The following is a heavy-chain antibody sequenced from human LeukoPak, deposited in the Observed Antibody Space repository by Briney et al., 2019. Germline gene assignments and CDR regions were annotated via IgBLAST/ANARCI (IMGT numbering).Heavy chain of an antibody. V-gene: IGHV3-43*02. D-gene: IGHD3-22*01. CDR2: ISGDGGST. Sequence: PGGSLRLPCAASGFTFDDYDMHWVRQAPGKGLEWVSLISGDGGSTYYADSVEGRFTIYRHNRKNSVYLQMNSLRAEDTALYYSAKDMRPDSSGKGAFDIWGQGTMVTVSS. J-gene: IGHJ3*02. CDR3: AKDMRPDSSGKGAFDI. CDR1: GFTFDDYD.